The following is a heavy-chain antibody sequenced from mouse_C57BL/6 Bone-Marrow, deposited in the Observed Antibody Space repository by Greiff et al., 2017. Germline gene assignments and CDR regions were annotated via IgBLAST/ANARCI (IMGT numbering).Heavy chain of an antibody. CDR1: GYTFTSYW. CDR2: IHPNSGST. V-gene: IGHV1-64*01. CDR3: AREDTTVVVNFDY. D-gene: IGHD1-1*01. Sequence: QVQLQQSGAELVKPGASVKLSCKASGYTFTSYWMHWVKQRPGQGLEWIGMIHPNSGSTNYNEKFKSKATLTVDKSSSTAYMQLSSLTSEDSAVYYCAREDTTVVVNFDYWGQGTTLTVSS. J-gene: IGHJ2*01.